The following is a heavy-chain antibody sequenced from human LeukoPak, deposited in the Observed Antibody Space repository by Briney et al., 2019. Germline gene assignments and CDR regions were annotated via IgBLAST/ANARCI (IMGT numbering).Heavy chain of an antibody. CDR3: ASQPPSYYYYGMDV. CDR1: GFTFSSYS. J-gene: IGHJ6*02. Sequence: GGSLRLSCAASGFTFSSYSMNWVCQAPGKGLEWVSSISSSSSYIYYADSVKGRFTISRDNAKNSLYLQMNSLRAEDTAVYYCASQPPSYYYYGMDVWGQGTTVTVSS. V-gene: IGHV3-21*01. CDR2: ISSSSSYI.